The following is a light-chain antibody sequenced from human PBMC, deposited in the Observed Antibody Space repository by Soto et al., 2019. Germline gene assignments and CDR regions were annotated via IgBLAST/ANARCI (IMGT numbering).Light chain of an antibody. CDR3: QQYHSYPAS. V-gene: IGKV1-16*01. J-gene: IGKJ1*01. CDR1: QGISSF. CDR2: DAS. Sequence: DIQMTQSPSSLSVSVGDRVTITCRASQGISSFLAWFQQKPGKAPKSLIYDASTLQSGVSSRFSGSGSDTHFTLTISSLQPEDFATYYCQQYHSYPASFGQGTKVEIK.